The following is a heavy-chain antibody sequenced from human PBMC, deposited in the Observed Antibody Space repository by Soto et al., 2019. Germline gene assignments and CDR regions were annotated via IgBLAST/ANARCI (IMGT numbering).Heavy chain of an antibody. CDR1: GGSFSGYY. CDR3: ARVRDSFGLDV. J-gene: IGHJ6*02. Sequence: PSETLSLTCAVYGGSFSGYYWSWIRQPPGKGLEWIGEINHSGSTNYNPSLKSRVTISLDTSKNQFSLNLNSVTAADTAVYYCARVRDSFGLDVWGQGTTVTVSS. CDR2: INHSGST. D-gene: IGHD2-15*01. V-gene: IGHV4-34*01.